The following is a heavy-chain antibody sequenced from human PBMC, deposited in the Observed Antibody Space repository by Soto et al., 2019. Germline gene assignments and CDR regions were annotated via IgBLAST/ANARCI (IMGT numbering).Heavy chain of an antibody. CDR3: ARGMGRLIVLMVYAFFDY. Sequence: GGSLRLSCAASGFTFSSYAMHWVRQAPGKGLEWVAVISYDGSNKYYADSVKGRFTISRDNSKNTLYLQMNSLRAEDTAVYYCARGMGRLIVLMVYAFFDYWGQGTLVTVSS. J-gene: IGHJ4*02. CDR1: GFTFSSYA. CDR2: ISYDGSNK. D-gene: IGHD2-8*01. V-gene: IGHV3-30-3*01.